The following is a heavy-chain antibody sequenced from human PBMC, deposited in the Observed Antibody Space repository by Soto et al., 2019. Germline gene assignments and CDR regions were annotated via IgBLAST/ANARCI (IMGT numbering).Heavy chain of an antibody. CDR3: ARYDANLYYYDRSGPHAFDI. V-gene: IGHV1-69*13. CDR2: IIPIFGTA. J-gene: IGHJ3*02. D-gene: IGHD3-22*01. CDR1: GGTFSNYA. Sequence: GASVKVSCKASGGTFSNYAISWVRQAPGQGLEWMGGIIPIFGTANYAQKFQGRVTITADESTSTAYMELSSLRSEDTAVYYCARYDANLYYYDRSGPHAFDIWGQGTMVTVSS.